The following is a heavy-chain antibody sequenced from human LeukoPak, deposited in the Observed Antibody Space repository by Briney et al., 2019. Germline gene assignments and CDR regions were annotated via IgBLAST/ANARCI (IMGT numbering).Heavy chain of an antibody. CDR3: ARDGGRDGYNLYYFDY. V-gene: IGHV3-30*02. CDR2: IRYDGSTK. D-gene: IGHD5-24*01. J-gene: IGHJ4*02. Sequence: GGSLRLSCAASGFTFSSFGMHWVRQAPGKGLEWVAFIRYDGSTKHYADSVKGRFTFSRDNSKNTLYLQMNSLRAEDTAVYYCARDGGRDGYNLYYFDYWGQGTLVTVSS. CDR1: GFTFSSFG.